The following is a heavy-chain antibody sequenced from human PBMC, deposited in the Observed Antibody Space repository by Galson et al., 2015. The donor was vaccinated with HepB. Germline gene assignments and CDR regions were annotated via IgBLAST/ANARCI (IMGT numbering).Heavy chain of an antibody. J-gene: IGHJ4*02. D-gene: IGHD3-22*01. CDR3: TRGRAPPDVTGSDYLGY. CDR1: GFSFDEYA. CDR2: ISWNSGSI. V-gene: IGHV3-9*01. Sequence: SLRLSCAASGFSFDEYAMNWVRQAPGKGLEWVSTISWNSGSIDYADSVKGRFTISRDNAKNSLYLQMNSLRAEDTALYYCTRGRAPPDVTGSDYLGYWGQGTLVTVSS.